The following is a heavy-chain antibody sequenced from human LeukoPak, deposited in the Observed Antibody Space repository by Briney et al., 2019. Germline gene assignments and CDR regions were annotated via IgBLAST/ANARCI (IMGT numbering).Heavy chain of an antibody. Sequence: ASVKVSCKASGYTLTGYYMHWVRQAPGQGLEWMGWINPNSGGTNYAQKFQGRVTMTRDTSISTAYMELSRLRSDDTAVYYCASTSYYDSSGYYYGAHYYYYMDVWGKGTTVTVSS. D-gene: IGHD3-22*01. V-gene: IGHV1-2*02. CDR3: ASTSYYDSSGYYYGAHYYYYMDV. CDR1: GYTLTGYY. CDR2: INPNSGGT. J-gene: IGHJ6*03.